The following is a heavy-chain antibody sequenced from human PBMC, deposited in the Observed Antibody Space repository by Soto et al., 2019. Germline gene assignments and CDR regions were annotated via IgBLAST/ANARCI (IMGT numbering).Heavy chain of an antibody. CDR3: ARGRGRYSSGWSWFDP. CDR1: GGTIRSPDW. J-gene: IGHJ5*02. Sequence: SETLSLTCGVSGGTIRSPDWWTWVRQSPGKGLEWIGEIFQSGSVNYTPSLESRVTISVDKSKNQFSLTLTSVTAADTAIYFCARGRGRYSSGWSWFDPWGQGILVTVS. CDR2: IFQSGSV. V-gene: IGHV4-4*02. D-gene: IGHD6-19*01.